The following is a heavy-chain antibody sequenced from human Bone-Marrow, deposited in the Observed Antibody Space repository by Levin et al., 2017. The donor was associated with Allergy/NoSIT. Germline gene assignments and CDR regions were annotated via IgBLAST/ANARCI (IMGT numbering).Heavy chain of an antibody. V-gene: IGHV3-23*01. Sequence: GGSLRLSCAASGFIFSSSAMSWVRQAPGKGLEWVSSISASDDSTYYTDSVKGRLTITRDNSKNTIYLQMNRLRAEDTAVYYCAKVRRGLDAFDIWGQGTMVTVSS. D-gene: IGHD3/OR15-3a*01. CDR2: ISASDDST. J-gene: IGHJ3*02. CDR1: GFIFSSSA. CDR3: AKVRRGLDAFDI.